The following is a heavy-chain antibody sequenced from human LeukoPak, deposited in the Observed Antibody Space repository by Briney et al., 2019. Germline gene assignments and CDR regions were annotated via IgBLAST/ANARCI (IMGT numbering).Heavy chain of an antibody. CDR3: AREGNSGYDY. V-gene: IGHV3-48*04. J-gene: IGHJ4*02. D-gene: IGHD3-22*01. CDR2: INSSGSTI. CDR1: GFTFSNYA. Sequence: GGSLRLSCAASGFTFSNYAMNWVRQAPGKGLEWASVINSSGSTIYYADSVKGRFTISRDNAKNSLYLQMNSLRAEDTAVYYCAREGNSGYDYWGQGTLVTVSS.